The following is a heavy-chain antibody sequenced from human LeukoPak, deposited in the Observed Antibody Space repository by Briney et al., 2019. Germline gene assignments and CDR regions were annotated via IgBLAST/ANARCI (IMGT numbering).Heavy chain of an antibody. CDR1: GGSISSSSYY. V-gene: IGHV4-39*07. Sequence: SETLSLTCTVSGGSISSSSYYWGWIRQPPGKGLEWIGSIHYSGSTYYNPSLKSRVTISVDTSKNQFSLKLSSVTAADTAVYYCARADNYYYYMDVWGKGTTVTVSS. J-gene: IGHJ6*03. D-gene: IGHD3-9*01. CDR2: IHYSGST. CDR3: ARADNYYYYMDV.